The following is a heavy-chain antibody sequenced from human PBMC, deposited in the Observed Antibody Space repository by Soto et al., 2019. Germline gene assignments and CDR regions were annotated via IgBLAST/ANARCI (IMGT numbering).Heavy chain of an antibody. D-gene: IGHD3-10*01. Sequence: PGGSLRLSCAGSGFTFSNYVLSWVRQAPGKGLEWVSQISGSGGSTFYPDSVKGRFTISRDNSENTAYLEMNSLRADDTAVYYCVINYGRLVGANYFDYWGQGTLVTVSS. CDR1: GFTFSNYV. J-gene: IGHJ4*02. CDR2: ISGSGGST. CDR3: VINYGRLVGANYFDY. V-gene: IGHV3-23*01.